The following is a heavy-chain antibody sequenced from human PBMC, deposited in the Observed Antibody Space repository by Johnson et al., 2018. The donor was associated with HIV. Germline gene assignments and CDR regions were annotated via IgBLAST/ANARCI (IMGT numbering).Heavy chain of an antibody. CDR3: GGDRTLWQLVRPGGAFYI. V-gene: IGHV3-30*14. D-gene: IGHD6-6*01. J-gene: IGHJ3*02. CDR2: ISYDGSNK. CDR1: GFTFSSYA. Sequence: QMQLVESGGGVVQPGRSLRLSCAASGFTFSSYAMHWVRQAPGKGLEWVAVISYDGSNKYYADSVKGRFTISRDNSKNTLYLQMNSLSAEDTAVYYCGGDRTLWQLVRPGGAFYIWGQGTMVTVS.